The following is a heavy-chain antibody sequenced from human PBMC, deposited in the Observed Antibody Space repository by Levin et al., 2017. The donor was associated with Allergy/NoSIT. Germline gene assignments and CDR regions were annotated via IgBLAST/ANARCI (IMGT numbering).Heavy chain of an antibody. CDR1: GYSFTSYW. V-gene: IGHV5-51*01. Sequence: GESLKISCKGSGYSFTSYWIGWVRQMPGKGLEWMGIIYPGDSDTRYSPSFQGQVTISADKSISTAYLQWSSLKASDTAMYYCARLQQQLDLYYYYGMDVWGQGTTVTVSS. CDR3: ARLQQQLDLYYYYGMDV. D-gene: IGHD6-13*01. J-gene: IGHJ6*02. CDR2: IYPGDSDT.